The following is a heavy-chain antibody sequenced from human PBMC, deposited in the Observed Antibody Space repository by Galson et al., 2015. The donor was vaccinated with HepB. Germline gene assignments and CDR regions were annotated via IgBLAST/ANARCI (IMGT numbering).Heavy chain of an antibody. CDR1: GFTFSSYA. CDR3: ARAGEELDYDSSGPPYYYGMDV. J-gene: IGHJ6*02. D-gene: IGHD3-22*01. V-gene: IGHV3-23*01. CDR2: ISGSGGST. Sequence: SLRLSCAASGFTFSSYAMSWVRQAPGKGLEWVSAISGSGGSTYYADSVKGRFTISRDNSKNSLYLQMNSLRAEDTAVYYCARAGEELDYDSSGPPYYYGMDVWGQGTTVTVSS.